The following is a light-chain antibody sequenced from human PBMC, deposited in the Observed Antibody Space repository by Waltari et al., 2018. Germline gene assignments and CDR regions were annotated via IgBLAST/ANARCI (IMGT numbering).Light chain of an antibody. CDR1: ASNIGNNF. CDR3: GTWDNSLSGWV. V-gene: IGLV1-51*01. CDR2: ETN. Sequence: QSVLTQPPSESAAPGQKVPISCSGAASNIGNNFVSWYQQFPGASPKLLIFETNKRPSGIPDRFSGSKSGTSATLGITGLQTGDEADYYCGTWDNSLSGWVFGTGTKLTVL. J-gene: IGLJ3*02.